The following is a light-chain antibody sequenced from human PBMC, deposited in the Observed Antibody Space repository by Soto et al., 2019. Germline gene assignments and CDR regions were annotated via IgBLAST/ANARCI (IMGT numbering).Light chain of an antibody. V-gene: IGKV3-15*01. CDR1: QSVSSS. J-gene: IGKJ4*01. CDR3: QQYKNWPPLT. Sequence: EIVMTQSPATLSVSAGDTATLSCRASQSVSSSLAWYQQKPGQAPRLLIYGASTRATGIPARFSGSGSGTEFTLTISSLQSEDFAVDYCQQYKNWPPLTFGGGTKVEIK. CDR2: GAS.